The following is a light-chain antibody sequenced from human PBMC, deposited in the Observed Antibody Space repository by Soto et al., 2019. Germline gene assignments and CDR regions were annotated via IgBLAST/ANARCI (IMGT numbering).Light chain of an antibody. Sequence: EIVLTQSPATLSLSPGETATLSCRASQSVSSSLAWYQQKPGQTPRLLIYDASNRATGIPARFSGSGSGTDFTLTVSSLEPEDFAVYYCQQYYSTPITFGQGTRLDIK. V-gene: IGKV3-11*01. CDR1: QSVSSS. CDR2: DAS. J-gene: IGKJ5*01. CDR3: QQYYSTPIT.